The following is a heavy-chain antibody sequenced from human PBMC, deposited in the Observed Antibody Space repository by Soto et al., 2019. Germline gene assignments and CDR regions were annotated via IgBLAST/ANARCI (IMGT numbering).Heavy chain of an antibody. CDR2: IWYDGNHK. J-gene: IGHJ4*02. D-gene: IGHD2-15*01. CDR1: GFTFSAHG. CDR3: TRDCDARWSGCDFDY. Sequence: QVQLVESGGGVVQPGRSLRLSCSASGFTFSAHGMHWVRQAPGKGLEWVATIWYDGNHKYYADSVKGRFTTSRDNSLNTLFLQMNSLRPEDTAVYYCTRDCDARWSGCDFDYCGQGTLVTVSS. V-gene: IGHV3-33*01.